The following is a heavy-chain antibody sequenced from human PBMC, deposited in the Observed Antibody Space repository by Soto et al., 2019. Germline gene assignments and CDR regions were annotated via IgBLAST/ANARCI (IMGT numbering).Heavy chain of an antibody. D-gene: IGHD3-3*01. V-gene: IGHV3-48*02. CDR1: GFTFSSYG. Sequence: TGGSLRLSCAASGFTFSSYGLNWVRQTPGKGLEWLSYISPSSTTLYYADSVKGRFTISRDNAQNSLYLQMNSLRDEDTAVYYSARVEGVPNHFDYWGQGTLVTVSS. CDR3: ARVEGVPNHFDY. CDR2: ISPSSTTL. J-gene: IGHJ4*02.